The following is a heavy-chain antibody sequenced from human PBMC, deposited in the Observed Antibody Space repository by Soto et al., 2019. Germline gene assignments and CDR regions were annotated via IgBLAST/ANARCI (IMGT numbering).Heavy chain of an antibody. CDR1: EFTFKNYV. CDR2: ITFNGVTT. J-gene: IGHJ5*01. CDR3: AKKDPWFDS. V-gene: IGHV3-23*01. Sequence: GGSLRLSCAASEFTFKNYVMSWVRQAPGKGLEWVSAITFNGVTTYYKDSVKGRFAISRDNSKATLYLQMNSLRAEDKAVDYCAKKDPWFDSWGQGTLVTVSS.